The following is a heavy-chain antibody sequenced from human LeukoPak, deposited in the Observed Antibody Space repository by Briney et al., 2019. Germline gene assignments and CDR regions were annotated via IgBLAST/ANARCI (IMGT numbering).Heavy chain of an antibody. J-gene: IGHJ6*02. D-gene: IGHD2-15*01. Sequence: GGSLRLSCAASGFTFSSYSMNWVRQAPGKGLEWVSYISSSSSTIYYADSVKGRFTISRDNAKNSLYLQMNSLRAEDTAVYYCARCGGSCYYYGMDVWGQGTTVIVSS. CDR3: ARCGGSCYYYGMDV. CDR1: GFTFSSYS. CDR2: ISSSSSTI. V-gene: IGHV3-48*04.